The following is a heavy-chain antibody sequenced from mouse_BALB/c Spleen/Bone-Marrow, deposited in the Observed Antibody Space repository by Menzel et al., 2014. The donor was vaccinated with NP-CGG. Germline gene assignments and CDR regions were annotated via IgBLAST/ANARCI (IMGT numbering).Heavy chain of an antibody. D-gene: IGHD2-1*01. CDR2: ISNLAYSI. J-gene: IGHJ3*01. CDR1: GFTFSDYG. CDR3: ARGGIYYGNYLAN. V-gene: IGHV5-15*02. Sequence: EVQLQQSGGGLVQPGGSRKLSCAASGFTFSDYGVAWVRQALGKGPEWVAFISNLAYSIYYADSVTGRFTISRENAKNTLYLEMSSLRSEDTAMYYCARGGIYYGNYLANWGQGTLVTVSA.